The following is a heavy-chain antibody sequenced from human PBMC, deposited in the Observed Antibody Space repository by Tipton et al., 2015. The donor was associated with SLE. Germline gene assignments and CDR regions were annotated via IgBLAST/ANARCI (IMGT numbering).Heavy chain of an antibody. CDR3: ARGPYHDFWRGNYPGFDY. Sequence: TLSLTCAVYGGSFSGYHSSWIRQPPGKGLVWIGEINHSGSTNYNPSLKSRVTISVDTSKNQFSLKLSSVTAADTAVYYCARGPYHDFWRGNYPGFDYWGQGTLVTVSS. CDR1: GGSFSGYH. CDR2: INHSGST. J-gene: IGHJ4*02. D-gene: IGHD3-3*01. V-gene: IGHV4-34*01.